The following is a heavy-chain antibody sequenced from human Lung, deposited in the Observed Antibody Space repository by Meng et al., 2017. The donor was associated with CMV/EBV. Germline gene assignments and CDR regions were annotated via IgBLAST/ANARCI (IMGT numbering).Heavy chain of an antibody. CDR2: IRYDGDSE. D-gene: IGHD1-26*01. CDR3: AKAGPLYSGTYEHFDF. V-gene: IGHV3-30*02. J-gene: IGHJ4*02. Sequence: GGSXRLXCAASGFSFSNYDMHWVRQAPGKGLEWVAFIRYDGDSEYSADSVKGRFTVSRDDSKNTMYLQMSTLRIEDTAVYYCAKAGPLYSGTYEHFDFWGRGXLVTFSS. CDR1: GFSFSNYD.